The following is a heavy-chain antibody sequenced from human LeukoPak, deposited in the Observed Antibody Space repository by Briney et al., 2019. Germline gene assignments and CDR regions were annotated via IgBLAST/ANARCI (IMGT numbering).Heavy chain of an antibody. D-gene: IGHD3-3*01. CDR1: GGSISSYY. J-gene: IGHJ4*02. CDR2: IYYSGST. Sequence: SETLSLTCTVSGGSISSYYWSWIRQPPGKGLEWIGYIYYSGSTNYNPSLKSRVTISVDTSKNQFSLKLSSVTAADTAVYYCARERQNEDFWSGGDYWGQGTLVTVSS. V-gene: IGHV4-59*01. CDR3: ARERQNEDFWSGGDY.